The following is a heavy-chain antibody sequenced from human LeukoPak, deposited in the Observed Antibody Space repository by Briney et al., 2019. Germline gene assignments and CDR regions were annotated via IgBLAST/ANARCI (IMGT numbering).Heavy chain of an antibody. CDR1: GGPITEYY. Sequence: PSETLSLTCSVSGGPITEYYWSWLRHPPGKGLEWIGYIYHTGSTNYSPSLQSRVTMSVDASRNQFSLKLVSVTAADTAVYYCARDRGTTGYYYRGSWGQGILVTVSS. CDR2: IYHTGST. CDR3: ARDRGTTGYYYRGS. V-gene: IGHV4-59*01. J-gene: IGHJ5*02. D-gene: IGHD5-12*01.